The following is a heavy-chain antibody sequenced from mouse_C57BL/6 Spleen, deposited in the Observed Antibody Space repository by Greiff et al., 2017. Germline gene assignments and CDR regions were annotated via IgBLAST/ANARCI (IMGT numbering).Heavy chain of an antibody. CDR3: ARCGDYEGYFDY. CDR1: GYTFTSYW. CDR2: IDPSDSYT. J-gene: IGHJ2*01. V-gene: IGHV1-50*01. Sequence: VQLQQPGAELVKPGASVKLSCKASGYTFTSYWMQWVKQRPGQGLEWIGEIDPSDSYTNYNQKFKGKATLTVDTSSSTAYMQLSSLTSEDSAVYYCARCGDYEGYFDYWGQGTTLTVSS. D-gene: IGHD2-4*01.